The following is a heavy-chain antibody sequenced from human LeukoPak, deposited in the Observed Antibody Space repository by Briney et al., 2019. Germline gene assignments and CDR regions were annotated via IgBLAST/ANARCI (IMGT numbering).Heavy chain of an antibody. CDR3: AREVATTDYYYYLDV. D-gene: IGHD5-12*01. CDR2: ISSSSSTI. V-gene: IGHV3-48*04. J-gene: IGHJ6*03. Sequence: GGSLRLSCAASGFTFSSYSMNWVRQAPGKGLEWVSYISSSSSTIYYADFVKGRFTISRDNAKNSLYLQMNSLRAEDTALYYCAREVATTDYYYYLDVWGKGTTVTISS. CDR1: GFTFSSYS.